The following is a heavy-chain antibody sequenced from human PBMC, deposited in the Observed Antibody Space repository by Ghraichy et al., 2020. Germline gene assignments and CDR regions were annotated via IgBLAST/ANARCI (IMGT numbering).Heavy chain of an antibody. J-gene: IGHJ3*02. Sequence: ASAKVSCKASGYTFTGYYIHLVRQAPGQGLEWMGWINPNSGATKYAQKFQGRVTMTRDTSIGTVYMELSRLRSDDTAVYYCARAGLVPADTRDAIDIWGRGTMVTVSS. CDR3: ARAGLVPADTRDAIDI. V-gene: IGHV1-2*02. CDR2: INPNSGAT. CDR1: GYTFTGYY. D-gene: IGHD2-2*01.